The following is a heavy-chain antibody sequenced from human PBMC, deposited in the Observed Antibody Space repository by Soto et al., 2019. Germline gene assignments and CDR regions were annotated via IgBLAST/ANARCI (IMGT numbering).Heavy chain of an antibody. CDR1: GFTFSSYA. D-gene: IGHD3-3*01. Sequence: LRLSCAASGFTFSSYAMSWVRQAPGKGLEWVSAISGSGGSTYYADSVKGRFTISRDNSKNTLYLQMNSLRAEDTAVYYCAKDTRITRFLEWLLFRPFDYWGQGTLVTVSS. V-gene: IGHV3-23*01. J-gene: IGHJ4*02. CDR2: ISGSGGST. CDR3: AKDTRITRFLEWLLFRPFDY.